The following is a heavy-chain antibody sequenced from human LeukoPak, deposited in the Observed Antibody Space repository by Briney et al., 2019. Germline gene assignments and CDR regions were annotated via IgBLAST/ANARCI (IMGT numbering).Heavy chain of an antibody. J-gene: IGHJ4*02. V-gene: IGHV1-46*01. CDR1: GYTFTSYY. Sequence: GASVKVSCKASGYTFTSYYMHWVRQAPGQGLEWMGIINPSGGSTSYAQKFQGRVTMTRDMSTSTVYMELSSLRSEDTAVYYCARVRDGYNHGDDLPDYWGEGTLVTASS. CDR3: ARVRDGYNHGDDLPDY. D-gene: IGHD5-24*01. CDR2: INPSGGST.